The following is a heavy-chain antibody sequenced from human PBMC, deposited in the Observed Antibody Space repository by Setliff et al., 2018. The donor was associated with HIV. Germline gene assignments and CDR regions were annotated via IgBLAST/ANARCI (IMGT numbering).Heavy chain of an antibody. CDR1: GGTFNSYA. V-gene: IGHV1-69*13. Sequence: SVKVSCKSSGGTFNSYAIIWVRQAPGQGLEWMGGIIPAFGTTNYAQKFRGRVTITADESTSTAYMELSSLRSEDTAVYYCARGPRYNWNSYYYMDVWGKGTTVTVSS. D-gene: IGHD1-20*01. J-gene: IGHJ6*03. CDR3: ARGPRYNWNSYYYMDV. CDR2: IIPAFGTT.